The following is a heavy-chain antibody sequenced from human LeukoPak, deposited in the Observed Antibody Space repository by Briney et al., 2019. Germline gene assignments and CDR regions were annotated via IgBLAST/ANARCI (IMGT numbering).Heavy chain of an antibody. CDR1: GYTFTSYG. CDR3: ARDGHSMVRGVITGLDP. Sequence: ASVKVSCKASGYTFTSYGISWVRQAPGQGLEWMGWISAYNGNTNYAQTLQGRVTMTTDTSTSTAYMELRSLRSDDTAAYYCARDGHSMVRGVITGLDPWGQGTLVTVSS. V-gene: IGHV1-18*01. J-gene: IGHJ5*02. CDR2: ISAYNGNT. D-gene: IGHD3-10*01.